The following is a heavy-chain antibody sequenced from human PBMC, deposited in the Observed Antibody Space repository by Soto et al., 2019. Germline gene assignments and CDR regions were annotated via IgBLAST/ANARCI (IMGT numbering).Heavy chain of an antibody. D-gene: IGHD6-6*01. CDR1: GYSLAIYW. CDR3: ARTRSFTLGFYYDGMDV. V-gene: IGHV5-51*01. J-gene: IGHJ6*02. Sequence: HGESLKISCHGSGYSLAIYWIGWVLQMPGKDLEWMGIIYPGDSDTRYSPSFQGQVTISADKSLRTAYLQWTSLKASDTALYYCARTRSFTLGFYYDGMDVWGQGTTVTAP. CDR2: IYPGDSDT.